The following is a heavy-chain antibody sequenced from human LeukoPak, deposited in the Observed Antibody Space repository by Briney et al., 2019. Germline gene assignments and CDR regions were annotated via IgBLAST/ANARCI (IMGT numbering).Heavy chain of an antibody. Sequence: SETLSLTCTVSGGSISTYFWTWIRQPPGKSLEWIGYISNSGTTNYNPSLKSRVTISVDTSKNQFSLKVTSVTAADTAVYYCARGALTGPFYFGYWGQGTLVTVSS. CDR3: ARGALTGPFYFGY. V-gene: IGHV4-59*01. CDR2: ISNSGTT. J-gene: IGHJ4*02. D-gene: IGHD3-9*01. CDR1: GGSISTYF.